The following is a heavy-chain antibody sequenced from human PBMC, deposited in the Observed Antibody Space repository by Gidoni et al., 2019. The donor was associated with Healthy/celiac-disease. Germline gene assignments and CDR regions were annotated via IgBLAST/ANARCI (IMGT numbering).Heavy chain of an antibody. V-gene: IGHV3-9*01. CDR3: AKDITSGSIQYYYYGMDV. D-gene: IGHD3-10*01. CDR2: ISWNSGSI. CDR1: GFTFDDYA. J-gene: IGHJ6*02. Sequence: EVQLVESGGGLVQPGRSLRLSCAASGFTFDDYAMHWVRQAPGKGLEWVSGISWNSGSIGYADSVKGRFTISRDNAKNSLYLQMNSLRAEDTALYYCAKDITSGSIQYYYYGMDVWGQGTTVTVSS.